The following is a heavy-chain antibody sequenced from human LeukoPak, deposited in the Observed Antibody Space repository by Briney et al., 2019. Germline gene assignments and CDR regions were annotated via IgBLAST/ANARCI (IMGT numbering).Heavy chain of an antibody. CDR1: GGSISSGGYY. J-gene: IGHJ4*02. V-gene: IGHV4-31*03. D-gene: IGHD3-10*01. CDR2: IYYSGST. Sequence: SETLSLTCTVSGGSISSGGYYWSWIRQHPGKGLEWIGYIYYSGSTYYNPSLKSRVTISVDTSKNQFSLKLSSVTAADTAVYYCARVKRGSAYYWGQGTLVTVSS. CDR3: ARVKRGSAYY.